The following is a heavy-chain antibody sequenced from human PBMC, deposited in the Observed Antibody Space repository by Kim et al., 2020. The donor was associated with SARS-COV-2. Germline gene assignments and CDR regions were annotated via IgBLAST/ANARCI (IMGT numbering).Heavy chain of an antibody. CDR1: GYTFTSYA. CDR3: ARDPYYDSSAYYYAGPYYFDY. D-gene: IGHD3-22*01. J-gene: IGHJ4*02. V-gene: IGHV7-4-1*02. CDR2: VNTNTGNP. Sequence: ASVKVSCKASGYTFTSYAMNWVRQAPGQGLEWMGWVNTNTGNPTYAHGFTGRFVFSLDTSVSTAFLQISSLKAEDTAVYYCARDPYYDSSAYYYAGPYYFDYWGQGTLVTVSS.